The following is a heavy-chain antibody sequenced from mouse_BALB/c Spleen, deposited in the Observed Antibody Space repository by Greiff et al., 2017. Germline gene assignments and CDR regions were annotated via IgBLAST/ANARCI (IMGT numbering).Heavy chain of an antibody. V-gene: IGHV5-4*02. CDR1: GFTFSDYY. CDR3: AREGALFAY. CDR2: ISDGGSYT. J-gene: IGHJ3*01. Sequence: EVHLVESGGGLVKPGGSLKLSCAASGFTFSDYYMYWVRQTPEKRLEWVATISDGGSYTYYPDSVKGRFTISRDNAKNNLYLQMSSLKSEDTAMYYCAREGALFAYWGQGTLVTVSA.